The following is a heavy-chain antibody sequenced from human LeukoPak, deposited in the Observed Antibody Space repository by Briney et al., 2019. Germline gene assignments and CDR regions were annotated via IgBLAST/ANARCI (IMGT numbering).Heavy chain of an antibody. V-gene: IGHV4-38-2*02. Sequence: NPSETLSLTCTVSGYSISSGYYWGWIRQPPGKGLEWIGSIYHSGSTYYNPSLKSRVTISVDTSKNQFSLKLSSVTAADTAVYYCARVTGTTVPKYYFDYWGQGTLVTVSS. J-gene: IGHJ4*02. CDR2: IYHSGST. D-gene: IGHD1-7*01. CDR3: ARVTGTTVPKYYFDY. CDR1: GYSISSGYY.